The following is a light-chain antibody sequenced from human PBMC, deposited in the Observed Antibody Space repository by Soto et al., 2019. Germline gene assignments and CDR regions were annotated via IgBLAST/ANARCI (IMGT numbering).Light chain of an antibody. CDR2: KAS. Sequence: TQSPGTLSLSPGERATLSCRASQSVSSSYLAWYQQKPGKAPKLLIYKASSLESGVPSRFSGSGSGTEFTLTISSLQPDDFATYYCQQYISYPTFGQGTKVDIK. CDR3: QQYISYPT. J-gene: IGKJ1*01. V-gene: IGKV1-5*03. CDR1: QSVSSS.